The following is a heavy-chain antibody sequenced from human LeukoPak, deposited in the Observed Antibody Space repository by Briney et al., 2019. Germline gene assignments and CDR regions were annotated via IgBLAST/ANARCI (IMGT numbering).Heavy chain of an antibody. V-gene: IGHV4-34*01. D-gene: IGHD3-22*01. CDR2: INHSGST. CDR1: GGSFSGYY. Sequence: SETLSLTCAVYGGSFSGYYRSWIRQPPGKGLEWIGEINHSGSTNYNPSLKSRVTISVDTSKNQFSLKLSSVTAADTAVYYCARARLGYYDSSGKYNWFDPWGQGTLVTVSS. J-gene: IGHJ5*02. CDR3: ARARLGYYDSSGKYNWFDP.